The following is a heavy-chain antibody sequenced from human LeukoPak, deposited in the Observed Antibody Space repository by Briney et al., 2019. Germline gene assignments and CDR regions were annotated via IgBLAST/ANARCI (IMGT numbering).Heavy chain of an antibody. Sequence: GGSLRLSCAMSGVTNSMSWVRQAPGKGLEWVSVIYSGGSTYYADSVKGRFTISRDNSKNTLYLQMNSLRAEDTAVYYCAREIADWGQGTLVTVSS. D-gene: IGHD2-21*01. J-gene: IGHJ4*02. V-gene: IGHV3-53*01. CDR1: GVTNS. CDR3: AREIAD. CDR2: IYSGGST.